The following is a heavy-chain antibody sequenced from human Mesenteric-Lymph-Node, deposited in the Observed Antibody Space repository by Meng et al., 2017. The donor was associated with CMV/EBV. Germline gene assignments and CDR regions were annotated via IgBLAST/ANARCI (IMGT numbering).Heavy chain of an antibody. CDR3: ARSLRGRGSDY. CDR2: INPSVGST. Sequence: SCKASGYAFTSYYLHWVRQATGQGLDWMGIINPSVGSTNYAQKFRGRLTMTRGTSTNTVYIELSSLRSDDTATYYCARSLRGRGSDYWGQGTLVTVSS. D-gene: IGHD3-10*01. CDR1: GYAFTSYY. V-gene: IGHV1-46*01. J-gene: IGHJ4*02.